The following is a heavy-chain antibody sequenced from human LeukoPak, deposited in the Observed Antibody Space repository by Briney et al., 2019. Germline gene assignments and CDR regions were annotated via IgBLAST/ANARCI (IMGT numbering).Heavy chain of an antibody. Sequence: LAGGSLRLSCAASGFTFSSYAMSWVRQAPGKGLEWVSSITNSGGRTFYADSVKGRFTISRDNSRNTLYLQMNSLRAEDTAVYFCAKDHRVVPATMSFCYWGQGTLVTVSS. J-gene: IGHJ4*02. CDR3: AKDHRVVPATMSFCY. CDR1: GFTFSSYA. D-gene: IGHD2-2*01. V-gene: IGHV3-23*01. CDR2: ITNSGGRT.